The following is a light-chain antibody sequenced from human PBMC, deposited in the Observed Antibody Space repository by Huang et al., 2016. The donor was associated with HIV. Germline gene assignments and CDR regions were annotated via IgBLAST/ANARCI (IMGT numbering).Light chain of an antibody. CDR1: QSVSSSY. CDR2: GAS. V-gene: IGKV3-20*01. Sequence: EIVLTQSPGTLSLSPGERATLSCRASQSVSSSYLAWYQQKPGQAPWLLIYGASSRATGIPDRCSGGGSGTDFTLTISRLEPEDFAVYYWQQYGSYLRTFGQGTKVEIK. CDR3: QQYGSYLRT. J-gene: IGKJ1*01.